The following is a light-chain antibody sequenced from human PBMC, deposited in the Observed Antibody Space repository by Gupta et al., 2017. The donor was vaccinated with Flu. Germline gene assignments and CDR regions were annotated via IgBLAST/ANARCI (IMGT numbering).Light chain of an antibody. J-gene: IGKJ2*01. CDR3: RQCTHWPPYN. CDR2: KVS. V-gene: IGKV2-30*01. Sequence: DVVMTQSPLSLPVTLGQPASISCRSSQSLGYSDGNTYLNWFQQRPGQAPRRLIYKVSNRDAGVPDRFSGSGSGTDFTLKISRGEAEDVGVYYCRQCTHWPPYNFGQGTKLEIK. CDR1: QSLGYSDGNTY.